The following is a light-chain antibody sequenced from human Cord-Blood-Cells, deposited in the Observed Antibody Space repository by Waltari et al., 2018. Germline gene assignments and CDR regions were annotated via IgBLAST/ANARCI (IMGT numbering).Light chain of an antibody. Sequence: DIQMTQSPSSVSASVGDRVTITCRASQGISSWLAWYQQKPGKAPKLLIYAASSLQSGVPSMFSGSGSCTDVTLTISSLQPQDFATYYCRPANSVPFHLGPGTKVDIK. CDR2: AAS. CDR1: QGISSW. CDR3: RPANSVPFH. J-gene: IGKJ3*01. V-gene: IGKV1-12*01.